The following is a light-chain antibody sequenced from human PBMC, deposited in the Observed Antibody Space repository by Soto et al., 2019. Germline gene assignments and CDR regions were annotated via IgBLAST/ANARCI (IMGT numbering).Light chain of an antibody. V-gene: IGLV2-23*02. CDR1: SSDVGSYNL. J-gene: IGLJ2*01. Sequence: QSVLTQPASVSGSPGQSITISCTGTSSDVGSYNLVSWYQQHPGKAPKLMIYEDSKRPSGVSNRFSGSESGNTASLTISGLQAEDEADYYCRSFAGSSTFVVFGGGTKLTVL. CDR3: RSFAGSSTFVV. CDR2: EDS.